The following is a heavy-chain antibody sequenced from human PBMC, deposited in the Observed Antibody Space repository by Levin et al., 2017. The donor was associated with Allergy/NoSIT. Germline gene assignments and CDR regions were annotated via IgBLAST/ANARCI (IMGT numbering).Heavy chain of an antibody. D-gene: IGHD2-2*01. CDR3: ARILDCSSTSCYPYFDY. V-gene: IGHV1-3*01. CDR2: INAGNGNT. J-gene: IGHJ4*02. Sequence: ASVKVSCKASGYTFTSYAMHWVRQAPGQRLEWMGWINAGNGNTKYSQKFQGRVTITRDTSASTAYMELSSLRSEDTAVYYCARILDCSSTSCYPYFDYWGQGTLVTVSS. CDR1: GYTFTSYA.